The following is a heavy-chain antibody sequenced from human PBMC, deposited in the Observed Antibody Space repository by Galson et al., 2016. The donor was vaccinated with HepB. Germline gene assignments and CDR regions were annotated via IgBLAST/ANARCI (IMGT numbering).Heavy chain of an antibody. J-gene: IGHJ4*02. D-gene: IGHD5-18*01. CDR3: AKDIRSYGLFGRFDY. V-gene: IGHV3-30*18. Sequence: SLRLSCAASGFTFSSYGMHWVRQAPGKGLEWVAVISYDGSNKYYADSVEGRFTISRDNSKNTLYLQMNSLRAEDTAVYYCAKDIRSYGLFGRFDYGGQGTLVTVSS. CDR2: ISYDGSNK. CDR1: GFTFSSYG.